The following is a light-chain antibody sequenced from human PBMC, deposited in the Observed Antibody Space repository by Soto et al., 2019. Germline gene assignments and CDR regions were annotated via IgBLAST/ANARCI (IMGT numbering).Light chain of an antibody. Sequence: ALTQSPGILSLSPGYRATLSFRARQTISGTLAWYQQKPGQAPRLLIHGASTRAPGFPARFSGSGSGTDFPLTISSLQSEDFAVYYCQQYDNWPWTFGQGTKVDIK. J-gene: IGKJ1*01. CDR3: QQYDNWPWT. V-gene: IGKV3-15*01. CDR2: GAS. CDR1: QTISGT.